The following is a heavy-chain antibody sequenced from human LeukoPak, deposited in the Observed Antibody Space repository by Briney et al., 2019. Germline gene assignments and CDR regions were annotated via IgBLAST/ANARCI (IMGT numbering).Heavy chain of an antibody. CDR1: GFTFTSSA. CDR3: AAVSVVVVPAARDQDYFDY. CDR2: IVVGSGNT. D-gene: IGHD2-2*01. J-gene: IGHJ4*02. Sequence: SVKVSCKASGFTFTSSAMQWVRQARGQRLEWIGWIVVGSGNTNYAQKFQERVTITRDMSTSTAHMELSSLRSEDTAVYYCAAVSVVVVPAARDQDYFDYWGQGTLVTVSS. V-gene: IGHV1-58*02.